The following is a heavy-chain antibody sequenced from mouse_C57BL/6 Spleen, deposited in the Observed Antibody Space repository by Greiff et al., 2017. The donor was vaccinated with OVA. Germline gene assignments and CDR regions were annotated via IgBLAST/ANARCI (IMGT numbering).Heavy chain of an antibody. V-gene: IGHV5-17*01. J-gene: IGHJ4*01. Sequence: EVQLVESGGGLVKPGGSLKLSCAASGFTFSDYGMHWVRQAPEKGLEWVAYISSGSSTIYYADTVKGRFTISRDNAKNTLFLQMTSLRSEDTAMYYCARYSITTVVATDAMDYWGQGTSVTVSS. CDR3: ARYSITTVVATDAMDY. CDR1: GFTFSDYG. CDR2: ISSGSSTI. D-gene: IGHD1-1*01.